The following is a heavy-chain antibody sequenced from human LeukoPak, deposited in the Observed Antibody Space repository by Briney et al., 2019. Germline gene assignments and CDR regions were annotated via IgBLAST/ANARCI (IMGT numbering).Heavy chain of an antibody. J-gene: IGHJ5*02. CDR1: GGSLSSGASY. Sequence: SQTLSLTCTVSGGSLSSGASYWSWIRLHPGKCLECIVYISDSGSTNYYPSLKNRVTISVDMSNNQFSRQLSYVTAADKAVYYCARDLGADGYKVRKWFDPWGQGTLVTVSS. D-gene: IGHD5-24*01. CDR2: ISDSGST. CDR3: ARDLGADGYKVRKWFDP. V-gene: IGHV4-31*03.